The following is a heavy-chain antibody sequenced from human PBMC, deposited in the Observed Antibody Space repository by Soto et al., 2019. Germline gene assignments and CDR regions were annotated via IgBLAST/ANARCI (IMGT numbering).Heavy chain of an antibody. CDR2: IYHSGST. V-gene: IGHV4-4*02. J-gene: IGHJ3*02. CDR1: SGSISSSNW. D-gene: IGHD5-18*01. Sequence: QVQLQESGPGLVKPSGTLSLTCAVSSGSISSSNWWSWVRQPPGKGLEWIGEIYHSGSTNYNPSLKIRVTISVDKSKNQFSLKLSSVTAADTAVYYCARVLAQVDTAMTTAFDIWGQGTMVTVSS. CDR3: ARVLAQVDTAMTTAFDI.